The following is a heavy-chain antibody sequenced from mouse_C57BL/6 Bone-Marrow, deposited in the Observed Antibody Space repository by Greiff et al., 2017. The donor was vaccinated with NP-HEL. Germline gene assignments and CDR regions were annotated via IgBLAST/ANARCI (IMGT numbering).Heavy chain of an antibody. CDR2: IYPGSGNT. J-gene: IGHJ3*01. CDR3: ARSFPVAAY. Sequence: VQGVESGAELVRPGASVKLSCKASGYTFTDYYINWVKQRPGQGLEWIARIYPGSGNTYYNEKFKGKATLTAEKSSSTAYMQLSSLTSEDSAVYFCARSFPVAAYWGQGTLVTVSA. CDR1: GYTFTDYY. V-gene: IGHV1-76*01.